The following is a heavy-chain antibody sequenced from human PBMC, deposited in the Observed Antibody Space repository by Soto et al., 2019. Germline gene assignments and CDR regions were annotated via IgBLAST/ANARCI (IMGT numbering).Heavy chain of an antibody. Sequence: QVQLVQSGAEVKKPGSSVKVSCKASGGTFSSYAISWVRQAPGQGLEWMGGIIPIFGTANYAQKFQGRVTITADESTRTAYMELCSLRSEDTAVYYCAGRYCSGGSCPTGGWYFDLWGRGTLVTVSS. CDR3: AGRYCSGGSCPTGGWYFDL. D-gene: IGHD2-15*01. J-gene: IGHJ2*01. V-gene: IGHV1-69*12. CDR2: IIPIFGTA. CDR1: GGTFSSYA.